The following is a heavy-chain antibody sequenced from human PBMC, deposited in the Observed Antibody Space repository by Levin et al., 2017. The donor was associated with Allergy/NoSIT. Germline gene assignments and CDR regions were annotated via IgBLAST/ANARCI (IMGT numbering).Heavy chain of an antibody. CDR2: INHSGST. Sequence: TSQTLSLTCAVYGGSFSGYYWSWIRQPPGKGLEWIGEINHSGSTNYNPSLKSRVTISVDTSKNQFSLKLSSVTAADTAVYYCARDMGGSWYPPPLDYWGQGTLVTVSS. J-gene: IGHJ4*02. D-gene: IGHD6-13*01. CDR3: ARDMGGSWYPPPLDY. V-gene: IGHV4-34*01. CDR1: GGSFSGYY.